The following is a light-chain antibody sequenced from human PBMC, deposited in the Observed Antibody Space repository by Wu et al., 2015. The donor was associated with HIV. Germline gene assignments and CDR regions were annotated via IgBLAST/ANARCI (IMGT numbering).Light chain of an antibody. Sequence: GDRVTITCRASQAIRNSLAWYQQKPGKAPKLLVYDASRLQSGVPSRFSGSGSGTDYTLTISSLQPEDFATYYCQQYYSTPPWTFGQGTKVEIK. J-gene: IGKJ1*01. CDR2: DAS. V-gene: IGKV1-NL1*01. CDR1: QAIRNS. CDR3: QQYYSTPPWT.